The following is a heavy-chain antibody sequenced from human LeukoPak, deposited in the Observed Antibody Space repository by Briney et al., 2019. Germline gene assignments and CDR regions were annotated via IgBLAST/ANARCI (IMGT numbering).Heavy chain of an antibody. CDR3: ARGRQLGLDY. Sequence: GGSLRLSCAASGFTFSSYEMNWVRQAPGKGLEWVSYISSSGSTIYYADSVKGRFTISRDNAKNSLYLQMNSLRAEDTAVYYCARGRQLGLDYWGQGTLVTVSS. D-gene: IGHD6-13*01. CDR2: ISSSGSTI. V-gene: IGHV3-48*03. J-gene: IGHJ4*02. CDR1: GFTFSSYE.